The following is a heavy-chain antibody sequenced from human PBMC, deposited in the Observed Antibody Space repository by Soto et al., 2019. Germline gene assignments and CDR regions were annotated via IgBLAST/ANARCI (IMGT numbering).Heavy chain of an antibody. V-gene: IGHV4-31*03. D-gene: IGHD3-10*01. CDR2: VSKIGST. J-gene: IGHJ6*02. CDR3: ARGLVRGPFYFHALDV. Sequence: SETLSLTCTVSGGSINSGAYFWSSIRQHPGRGLEWIGYVSKIGSTYYNPSLKSRVTISGDTSKSQFSLNLSSVTAADTAIYYCARGLVRGPFYFHALDVWGQGTTVTVSS. CDR1: GGSINSGAYF.